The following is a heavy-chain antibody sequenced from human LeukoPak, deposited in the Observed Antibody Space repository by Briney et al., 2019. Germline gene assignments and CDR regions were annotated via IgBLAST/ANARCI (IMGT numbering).Heavy chain of an antibody. V-gene: IGHV3-66*01. CDR3: ARGSGWYHFDY. CDR1: GLSFSTLA. J-gene: IGHJ4*02. CDR2: IYSGGST. D-gene: IGHD6-19*01. Sequence: GGSLRLSCAASGLSFSTLAMSWVRQAPGKGLEWVSVIYSGGSTYYADSVKGRFTISRDNSKNTLYLQMNSLRAEDTAVYYCARGSGWYHFDYWGQGTLVTVSS.